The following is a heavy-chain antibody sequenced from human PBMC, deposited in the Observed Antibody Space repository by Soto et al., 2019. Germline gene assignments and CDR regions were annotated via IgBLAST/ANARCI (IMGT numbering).Heavy chain of an antibody. CDR2: ISYDGSNK. Sequence: QVQLVESGGGVVQPGRSLRLSCAASGFTFSSYAMHWVRQAPGKGLEWVAVISYDGSNKYYADSVKGRFTISRDNSKNTLFPQMNSLRAEDTAVYYCARVGRLHYFDYWGHGTLVTVSS. V-gene: IGHV3-30-3*01. J-gene: IGHJ4*01. CDR3: ARVGRLHYFDY. CDR1: GFTFSSYA. D-gene: IGHD4-17*01.